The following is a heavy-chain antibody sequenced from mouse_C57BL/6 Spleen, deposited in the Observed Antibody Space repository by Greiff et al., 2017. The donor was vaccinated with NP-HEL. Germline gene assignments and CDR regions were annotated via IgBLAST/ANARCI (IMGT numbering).Heavy chain of an antibody. D-gene: IGHD2-3*01. CDR2: INYDGSST. J-gene: IGHJ2*01. CDR3: ARDRMSPWGYDNYFDY. Sequence: EVQLVESEGGLVQPGSSMKLSCTASGFTFSDYYMAWVRQVPEKGLEWVANINYDGSSTYYLDSLKSRFIISRDNAKNILYLQMSSLKSEDTATYYCARDRMSPWGYDNYFDYWGQGTTLTVSS. CDR1: GFTFSDYY. V-gene: IGHV5-16*01.